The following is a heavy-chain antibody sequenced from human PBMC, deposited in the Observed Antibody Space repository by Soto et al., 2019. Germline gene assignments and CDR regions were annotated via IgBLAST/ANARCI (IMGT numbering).Heavy chain of an antibody. V-gene: IGHV3-73*01. CDR3: TRHDSNYDFWSGSPPRYGMDV. Sequence: GGSLRLSCAASGFTFSGSAMHWVRQASGKGLGWVGRIRSKANSYATAYAASVKGRFTISRDDSKNTAYLQMNSLKTEDTAVYYCTRHDSNYDFWSGSPPRYGMDVWGQGTTVTVSS. J-gene: IGHJ6*02. CDR2: IRSKANSYAT. D-gene: IGHD3-3*01. CDR1: GFTFSGSA.